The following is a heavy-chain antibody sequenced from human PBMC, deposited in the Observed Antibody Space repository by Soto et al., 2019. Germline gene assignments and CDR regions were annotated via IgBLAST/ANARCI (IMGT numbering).Heavy chain of an antibody. CDR1: GGSISSSSYY. CDR3: DHRDLHSAFDI. Sequence: PSETLSLTCTVSGGSISSSSYYWGWIRQPPGKGLEWIGSIYYSGSTYYNPSLKSRVTISVDTSKNQFSLKLSSVTAADTAVYYGDHRDLHSAFDIPGQATIVTVSS. V-gene: IGHV4-39*01. CDR2: IYYSGST. D-gene: IGHD4-4*01. J-gene: IGHJ3*02.